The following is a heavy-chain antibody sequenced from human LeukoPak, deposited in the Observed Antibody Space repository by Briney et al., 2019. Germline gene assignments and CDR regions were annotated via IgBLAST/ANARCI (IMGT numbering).Heavy chain of an antibody. CDR3: ARAIIAVAGFDY. CDR1: GYTFTSYY. V-gene: IGHV1-46*01. Sequence: ASVKVPCKASGYTFTSYYMHWVRQAPGQGLEWMGIINPSGGSTSYAQKFQGRVTMTRDTSTSTVYMELSSLRSEDTAVYYCARAIIAVAGFDYWGQGTLVTVSS. J-gene: IGHJ4*02. D-gene: IGHD6-19*01. CDR2: INPSGGST.